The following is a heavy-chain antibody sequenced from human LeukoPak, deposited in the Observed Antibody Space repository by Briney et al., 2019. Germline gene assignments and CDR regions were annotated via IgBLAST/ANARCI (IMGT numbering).Heavy chain of an antibody. CDR2: INHSGST. CDR3: ARARGSGSYYSSHYFDY. D-gene: IGHD3-10*01. Sequence: SETLSLTCAVYGGSFSGYYWSWIRQPPRKGLEWIGEINHSGSTNYNPSLKSRVTISVDTSKNQFSLKLSSVTAADTAVYYCARARGSGSYYSSHYFDYCRQGTLVTVSS. CDR1: GGSFSGYY. V-gene: IGHV4-34*01. J-gene: IGHJ4*02.